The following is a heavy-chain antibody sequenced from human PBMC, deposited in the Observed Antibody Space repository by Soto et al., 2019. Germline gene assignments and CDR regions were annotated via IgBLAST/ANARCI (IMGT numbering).Heavy chain of an antibody. CDR3: ARHSSGSYFYFDY. CDR2: ISSSGGST. CDR1: GFNFGPFW. Sequence: GGSLRLSCAASGFNFGPFWMHWVRQAPGKGLEWVPAISSSGGSTYYAESVKGRFTISRDRSKNTLYLQMNSLRAEDTAVFYCARHSSGSYFYFDYWGQGALVTVSS. J-gene: IGHJ4*02. D-gene: IGHD3-10*01. V-gene: IGHV3-23*01.